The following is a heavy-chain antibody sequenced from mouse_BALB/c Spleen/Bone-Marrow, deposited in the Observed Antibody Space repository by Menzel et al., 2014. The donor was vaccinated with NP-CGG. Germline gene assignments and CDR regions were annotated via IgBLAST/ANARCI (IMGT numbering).Heavy chain of an antibody. J-gene: IGHJ2*01. D-gene: IGHD1-1*01. V-gene: IGHV1-69*02. Sequence: QVQLQQSGAELVRPGASVKLSCKASGYTFTSYWINWVKQRPGQGLEWIGNIYPSDSYTNYNQKFKDKATLTVDKSSSTAYMQLSSPTSEDSAVYYCTRSYGSSYEYYFDYWAQATPLTVSS. CDR3: TRSYGSSYEYYFDY. CDR1: GYTFTSYW. CDR2: IYPSDSYT.